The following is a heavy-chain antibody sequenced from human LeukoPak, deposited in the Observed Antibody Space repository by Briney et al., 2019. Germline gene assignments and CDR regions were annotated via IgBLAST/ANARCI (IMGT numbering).Heavy chain of an antibody. V-gene: IGHV1-69*13. J-gene: IGHJ3*02. Sequence: SVKVSCKASGGTFSSYAISWVRQAPGQGLEWMGGIIPIFGTSNYAQEFQGRVTITAEESTSTAYMELISLRSEDTAVYYCAREKVAVAGTDAFDIWGQGTMVTVSS. CDR3: AREKVAVAGTDAFDI. D-gene: IGHD6-19*01. CDR1: GGTFSSYA. CDR2: IIPIFGTS.